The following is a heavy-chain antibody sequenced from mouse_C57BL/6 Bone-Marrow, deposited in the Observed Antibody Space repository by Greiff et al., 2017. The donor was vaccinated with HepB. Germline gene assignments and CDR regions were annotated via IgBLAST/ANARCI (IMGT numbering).Heavy chain of an antibody. J-gene: IGHJ1*03. CDR2: IYPSDGST. V-gene: IGHV1-78*01. Sequence: QVHVKQSDAELVKPGASVKISCKVSGYTFTDYSIHWMKQRPEQGLEWIGYIYPSDGSTKYNEKFKGKSTLTADKSSSTAYMQLNSLTSEDSAVYVCGSHCYLYWYFDVWGTGTTVTVSS. D-gene: IGHD1-2*01. CDR3: GSHCYLYWYFDV. CDR1: GYTFTDYS.